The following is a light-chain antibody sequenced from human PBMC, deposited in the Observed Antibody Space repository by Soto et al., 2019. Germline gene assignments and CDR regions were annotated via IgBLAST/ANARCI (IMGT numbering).Light chain of an antibody. CDR3: QQYNGYWT. V-gene: IGKV1-5*03. J-gene: IGKJ1*01. Sequence: DIQMTQSPSTLSASVGDRVTITCRASQSISGSLAWYQQKPGKAPKLLIYEASNLKSVVPSRFSGSGSGTEYTLTISSLQPDDSASYYCQQYNGYWTFGQGTRVELK. CDR2: EAS. CDR1: QSISGS.